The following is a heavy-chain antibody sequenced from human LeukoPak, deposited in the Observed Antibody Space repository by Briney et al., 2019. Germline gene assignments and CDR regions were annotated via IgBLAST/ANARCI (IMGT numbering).Heavy chain of an antibody. J-gene: IGHJ6*02. V-gene: IGHV4-59*07. CDR3: ASCRLVGVYNFWSGGPPLGGMDA. CDR2: IYYIGSN. Sequence: SDTLSLTSTVSGGSLSTYYWSWIRQPPGKGLEWIGYIYYIGSNNYNPSLKSRVTISVDPSKNQFSLKLSSQTAEDTAVHYTASCRLVGVYNFWSGGPPLGGMDAWGQGTTVTVSS. CDR1: GGSLSTYY. D-gene: IGHD3-3*01.